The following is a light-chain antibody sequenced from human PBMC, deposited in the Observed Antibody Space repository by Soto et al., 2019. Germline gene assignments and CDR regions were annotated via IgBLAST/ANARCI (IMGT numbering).Light chain of an antibody. CDR3: SSYAGSNVYV. J-gene: IGLJ1*01. Sequence: QSVLTQPPSASGSPGQSVTISCTGTSSDVGGYNYVSWYQQHPGKAPKLMIYEVSKRPSGVPDRFSGSKSGNTASLTVSGLQAEDEADYYCSSYAGSNVYVFGTETKVTVL. CDR1: SSDVGGYNY. V-gene: IGLV2-8*01. CDR2: EVS.